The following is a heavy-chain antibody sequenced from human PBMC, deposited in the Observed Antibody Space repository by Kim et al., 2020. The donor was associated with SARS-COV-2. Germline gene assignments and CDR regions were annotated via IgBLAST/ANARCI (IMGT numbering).Heavy chain of an antibody. CDR2: T. Sequence: TDYNPSLKSRVIISVDTSKNQFSRKLSSVTAADTAVYYCARRGQQLGLDYWGQGTLVTVSS. V-gene: IGHV4-39*01. J-gene: IGHJ4*02. D-gene: IGHD6-13*01. CDR3: ARRGQQLGLDY.